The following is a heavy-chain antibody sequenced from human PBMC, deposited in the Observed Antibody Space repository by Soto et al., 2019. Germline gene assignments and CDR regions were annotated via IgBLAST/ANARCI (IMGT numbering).Heavy chain of an antibody. V-gene: IGHV1-46*01. CDR3: ARDLSPSTYYYDSSGYSPGY. J-gene: IGHJ4*02. Sequence: ASVKVSCKASGYTFPRYYMYWVRQAPGQGLEGMGIINPSGVHSSYAQKFQGRVTMTRDTSTSTVYMELSSLRSEDTAVYYCARDLSPSTYYYDSSGYSPGYWGQGTLVTVSS. CDR1: GYTFPRYY. D-gene: IGHD3-22*01. CDR2: INPSGVHS.